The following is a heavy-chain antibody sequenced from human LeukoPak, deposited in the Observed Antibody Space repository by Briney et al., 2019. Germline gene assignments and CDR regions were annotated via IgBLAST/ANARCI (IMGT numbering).Heavy chain of an antibody. J-gene: IGHJ6*02. CDR3: ATTGDHYYYYGIDV. CDR2: ISAYNGNT. Sequence: ASVKVSCKASGYTFTSYGISWVRQAPGQGLEWMGWISAYNGNTNYAQKLQGRVTMTTDTSTSTAYMELRSLRSDDTAVYYCATTGDHYYYYGIDVWVQGTTVTVSS. D-gene: IGHD7-27*01. CDR1: GYTFTSYG. V-gene: IGHV1-18*01.